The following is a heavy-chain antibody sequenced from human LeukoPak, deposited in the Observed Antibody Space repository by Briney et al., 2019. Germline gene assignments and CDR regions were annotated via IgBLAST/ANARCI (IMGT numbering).Heavy chain of an antibody. V-gene: IGHV3-30-3*01. CDR2: ISYDGSNK. CDR3: ARGPGQLWFFDC. CDR1: GFTFSSYA. Sequence: GRSLRLSCAASGFTFSSYAMHWVRQAPGKGLEWVAVISYDGSNKYYADSVKGRFTISRDNSKNTLYLQMNSLRAEDTAVYYCARGPGQLWFFDCWGQGTLVTVSS. D-gene: IGHD5-18*01. J-gene: IGHJ4*02.